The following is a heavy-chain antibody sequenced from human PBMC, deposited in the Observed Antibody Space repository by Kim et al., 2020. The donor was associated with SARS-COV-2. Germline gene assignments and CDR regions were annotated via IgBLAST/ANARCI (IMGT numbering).Heavy chain of an antibody. J-gene: IGHJ4*02. V-gene: IGHV3-64D*06. D-gene: IGHD5-18*01. CDR1: GFTFSSYA. Sequence: GGSLRLSCSASGFTFSSYAMHWVRQAPGKGLEYVSAISSNGGSTYYADSVKGRFTISRDNSKNTLYLQMSSLRAEDTAVYYCVKGERLDTAMQLDYWGQGTLVSVSS. CDR2: ISSNGGST. CDR3: VKGERLDTAMQLDY.